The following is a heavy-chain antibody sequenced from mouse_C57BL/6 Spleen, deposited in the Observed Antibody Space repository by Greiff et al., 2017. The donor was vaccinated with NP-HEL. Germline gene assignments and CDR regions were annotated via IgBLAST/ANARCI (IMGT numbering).Heavy chain of an antibody. CDR1: GYTFTSYW. D-gene: IGHD1-1*01. CDR3: ARDYGSSYVGYAMDY. CDR2: IYPSDSET. J-gene: IGHJ4*01. Sequence: VQLQQPGAELVRPGSSVKLSCKASGYTFTSYWMDWVKQRPGQGLEWIGNIYPSDSETHYNQKFKDKATLTVDKSSSTAYMQLSSLTSEDSAVYYCARDYGSSYVGYAMDYWGQGTSVTVSS. V-gene: IGHV1-61*01.